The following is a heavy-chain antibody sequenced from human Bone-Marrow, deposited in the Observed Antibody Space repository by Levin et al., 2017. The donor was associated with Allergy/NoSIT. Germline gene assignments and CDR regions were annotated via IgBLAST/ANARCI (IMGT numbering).Heavy chain of an antibody. CDR1: GFTVSSNY. V-gene: IGHV3-53*01. J-gene: IGHJ6*03. CDR2: IYSGGST. Sequence: LSLTCAASGFTVSSNYMSWVRQAPGKGLEWVSVIYSGGSTYYADSVKGRFTISRDNSKNTLYLQMNSLRAEDTAVYYCARDVLHDYSNYDGLDYYMDGWGKGTTVTVSS. D-gene: IGHD4-11*01. CDR3: ARDVLHDYSNYDGLDYYMDG.